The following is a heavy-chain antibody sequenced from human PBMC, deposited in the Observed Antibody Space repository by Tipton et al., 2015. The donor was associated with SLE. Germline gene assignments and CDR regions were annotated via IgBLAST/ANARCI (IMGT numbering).Heavy chain of an antibody. Sequence: TLSLTYSVSGGFIGSSSYYWGGFRQPPGKGLEGIGSVSYLWRTSYNATLESRVTISIDTSKKHFSLKLSSVTAADTAVYYCARGSSGVYGMDVWGQGTTVTVSS. D-gene: IGHD6-6*01. CDR2: VSYLWRT. V-gene: IGHV4-39*07. CDR3: ARGSSGVYGMDV. J-gene: IGHJ6*02. CDR1: GGFIGSSSYY.